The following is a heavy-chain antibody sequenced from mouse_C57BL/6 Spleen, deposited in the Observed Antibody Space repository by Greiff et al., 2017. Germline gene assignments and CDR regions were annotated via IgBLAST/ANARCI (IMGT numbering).Heavy chain of an antibody. CDR2: IYPGDGAT. Sequence: QVQLQQSGAELVKPGASVKISCKASGYAFSSYWMNWVKQRPGKGLEWIGQIYPGDGATNYNGKFKGKATLTADKSSSTAYMQLSSLTSEDSAVYFCARWGLSRGYFDVWGTGTTVTVSS. D-gene: IGHD1-1*01. CDR1: GYAFSSYW. J-gene: IGHJ1*03. CDR3: ARWGLSRGYFDV. V-gene: IGHV1-80*01.